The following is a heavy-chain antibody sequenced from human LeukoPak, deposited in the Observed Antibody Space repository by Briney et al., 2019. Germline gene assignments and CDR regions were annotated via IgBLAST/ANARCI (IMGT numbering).Heavy chain of an antibody. D-gene: IGHD6-13*01. CDR2: INHSGST. CDR3: ARHSSSWYLRKTFDY. J-gene: IGHJ4*02. CDR1: GGSISSSSYY. V-gene: IGHV4-39*01. Sequence: SETLSLTCTVSGGSISSSSYYWGWIRQPPGKGLEWIGEINHSGSTNYNPSLKSRVTISVDTSKNQFSLKLSSVTAADTAVYYCARHSSSWYLRKTFDYWGQGTLVTVSS.